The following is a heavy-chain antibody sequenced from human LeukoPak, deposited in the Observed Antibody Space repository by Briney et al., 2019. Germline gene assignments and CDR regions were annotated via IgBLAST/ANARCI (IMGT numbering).Heavy chain of an antibody. D-gene: IGHD3-3*01. V-gene: IGHV4-59*08. CDR2: IYYSGSS. CDR1: GGSISSYY. CDR3: AKITIFGVVYAFDI. J-gene: IGHJ3*02. Sequence: SETLSLTCTVSGGSISSYYWSWIRQPPGKGLEWIASIYYSGSSNYNPSLKSRVTISVDTSKNQFSLNLSSVTAADTAVYYCAKITIFGVVYAFDIWGQGTMVTVSS.